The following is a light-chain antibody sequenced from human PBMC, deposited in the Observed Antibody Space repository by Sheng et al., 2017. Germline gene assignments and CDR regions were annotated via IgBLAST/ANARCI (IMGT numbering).Light chain of an antibody. CDR2: QSL. V-gene: IGLV6-57*01. CDR3: QSHDTNTVI. J-gene: IGLJ2*01. Sequence: NFVMTQVRSVSGSPGKTITISCTRSSGDIATNYVQWYQQRPGSFPTAVIFQSLYRPPGVPERFSGSIDSSSNSASLTISGLRAEDEAEYFCQSHDTNTVIFGGGTKVTVL. CDR1: SGDIATNY.